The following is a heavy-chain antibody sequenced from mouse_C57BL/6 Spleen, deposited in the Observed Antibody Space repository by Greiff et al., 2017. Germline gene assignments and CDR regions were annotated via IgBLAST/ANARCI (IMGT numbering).Heavy chain of an antibody. Sequence: VQLQQSGAELVRPGTSVKVSCKASGYAFTNYLIEWVKQRPGQGLEWIGVINPGSGGTNYNEKFKGKATLTADKSSSTAYMQLSSLTSEDSAVYFCAREIYDGYYGAMDYWGQGTSVTVSS. J-gene: IGHJ4*01. CDR1: GYAFTNYL. CDR3: AREIYDGYYGAMDY. D-gene: IGHD2-3*01. V-gene: IGHV1-54*01. CDR2: INPGSGGT.